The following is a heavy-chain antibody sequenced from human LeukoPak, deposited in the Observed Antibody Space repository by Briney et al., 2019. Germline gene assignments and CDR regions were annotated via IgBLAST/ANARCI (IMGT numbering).Heavy chain of an antibody. CDR1: GGSFSGYY. CDR3: ARPRYSSSWYEDY. J-gene: IGHJ4*02. CDR2: INHSGST. D-gene: IGHD6-13*01. Sequence: SETLSLTCAVYGGSFSGYYWSWIRQPPGKGLEWIGEINHSGSTNYNPSLKSRVTISVDTSKNQFSLKLSSVTAADTAVYYCARPRYSSSWYEDYWGQGTLVAVSS. V-gene: IGHV4-34*01.